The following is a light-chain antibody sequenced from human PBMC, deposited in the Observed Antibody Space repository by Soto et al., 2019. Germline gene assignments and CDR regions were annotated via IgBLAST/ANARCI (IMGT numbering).Light chain of an antibody. CDR2: AAS. CDR3: QQTNSFPLP. J-gene: IGKJ4*01. CDR1: QGISTW. Sequence: DIQMPQSPSSVSASVGDRVTITCRASQGISTWLAWFQQKPGKAPKLLIAAASKLQSGVPSRFIGSGSGTDFTLTINSLQPEDFATYYCQQTNSFPLPFGGGTKVDIK. V-gene: IGKV1D-12*01.